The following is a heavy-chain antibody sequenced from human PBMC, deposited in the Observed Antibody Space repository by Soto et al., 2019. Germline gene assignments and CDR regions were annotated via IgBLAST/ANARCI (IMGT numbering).Heavy chain of an antibody. V-gene: IGHV3-33*01. J-gene: IGHJ5*02. Sequence: PGGSLRLSCAASGFTFSSYGMHWVRQAPGKGLEWVAAIWYDGSNKYYADSVKGRFTISRDNSKNTLYMQMNSLRAEDTAVYYCARDGCISTSCYEGGDWFDPWGQGT. D-gene: IGHD2-2*01. CDR2: IWYDGSNK. CDR1: GFTFSSYG. CDR3: ARDGCISTSCYEGGDWFDP.